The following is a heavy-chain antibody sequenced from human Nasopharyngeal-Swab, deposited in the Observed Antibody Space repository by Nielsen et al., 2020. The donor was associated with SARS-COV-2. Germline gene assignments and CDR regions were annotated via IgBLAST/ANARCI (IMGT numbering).Heavy chain of an antibody. D-gene: IGHD3-3*01. J-gene: IGHJ6*03. CDR2: IYYSGST. V-gene: IGHV4-59*01. Sequence: WIRQPPGKGLEWIGYIYYSGSTNYNPSLKCRVTISVDTSKNQFSLKLSSVAAADTAVYYCARVGGLWSAGFYYYYMDVWGKGTTVTVSS. CDR3: ARVGGLWSAGFYYYYMDV.